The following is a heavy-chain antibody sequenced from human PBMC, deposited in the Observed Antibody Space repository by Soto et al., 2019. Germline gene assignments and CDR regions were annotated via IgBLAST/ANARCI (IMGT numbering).Heavy chain of an antibody. CDR1: GGSISVYY. Sequence: SETLSLACTISGGSISVYYWSWVRQPPGHERGWIGYIYASGRPYYNPSLRSRVTSSADTSKNQISLKLTSPTAADTAVYYCARGVGSSPPRYWGRGTLVTVSS. CDR2: IYASGRP. V-gene: IGHV4-59*01. J-gene: IGHJ4*02. D-gene: IGHD1-26*01. CDR3: ARGVGSSPPRY.